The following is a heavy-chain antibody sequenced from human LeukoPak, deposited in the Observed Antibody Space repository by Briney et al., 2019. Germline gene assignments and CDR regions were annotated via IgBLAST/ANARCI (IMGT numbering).Heavy chain of an antibody. Sequence: PGGSLRLSCAASEFTFSSYAMSWVRQTPGKGLEWVSSISGGAGGASYADSVKGRFTISRDNSKNTEYLQMNSLRAEDTAVYYCAKDIVVVPAPVGYFDLWGRGTLVTVSS. CDR2: ISGGAGGA. V-gene: IGHV3-23*01. D-gene: IGHD2-2*01. CDR1: EFTFSSYA. J-gene: IGHJ2*01. CDR3: AKDIVVVPAPVGYFDL.